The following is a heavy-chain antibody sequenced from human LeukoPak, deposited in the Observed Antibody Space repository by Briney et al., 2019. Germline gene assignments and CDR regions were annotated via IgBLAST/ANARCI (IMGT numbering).Heavy chain of an antibody. J-gene: IGHJ4*02. V-gene: IGHV4-59*11. CDR3: AREYSSSSDYYFDY. CDR1: GGSISSHY. CDR2: IYYSGST. Sequence: SETLSLTCTDSGGSISSHYWSWIRQPPGKGLEWIGYIYYSGSTNYNPSLKSRVTISVDTSKNQFSLKLSSVTAADTAVYYCAREYSSSSDYYFDYWGQGPWSPSPQ. D-gene: IGHD6-6*01.